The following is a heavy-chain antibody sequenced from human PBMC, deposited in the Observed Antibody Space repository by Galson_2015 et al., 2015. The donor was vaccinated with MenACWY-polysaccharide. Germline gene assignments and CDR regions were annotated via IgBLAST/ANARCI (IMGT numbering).Heavy chain of an antibody. Sequence: LRLSCAASGFSFNNHWMNWVRQAPGKGLEWVDNMNQDGSTKYSIDSVKGRFTISRDNAKNSLSLHMNSLRVEDTAIYYCARDPNWGTSFGPWGQGTLVTVSS. V-gene: IGHV3-7*01. CDR3: ARDPNWGTSFGP. CDR1: GFSFNNHW. CDR2: MNQDGSTK. D-gene: IGHD7-27*01. J-gene: IGHJ5*02.